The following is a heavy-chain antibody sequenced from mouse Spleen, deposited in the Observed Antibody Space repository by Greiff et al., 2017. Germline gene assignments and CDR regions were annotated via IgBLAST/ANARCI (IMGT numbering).Heavy chain of an antibody. D-gene: IGHD4-1*01. CDR3: TITGTRAMDY. J-gene: IGHJ4*01. Sequence: DVKLQESGAELVRPGASVKLSCTASGLNIKDDYMHWVKQRPEQGLEWIGWIDPENGDTEYASKFQGKATITADTSSNTAYLQLSSLTSEDTAVYYCTITGTRAMDYWGQGTSVTVSS. CDR2: IDPENGDT. CDR1: GLNIKDDY. V-gene: IGHV14-4*01.